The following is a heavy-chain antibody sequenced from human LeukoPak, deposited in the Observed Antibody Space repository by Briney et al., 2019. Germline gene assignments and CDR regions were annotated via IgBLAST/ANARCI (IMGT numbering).Heavy chain of an antibody. V-gene: IGHV5-51*01. D-gene: IGHD6-13*01. CDR3: ARRIAAAGIYYFDY. CDR1: GYTFTTSW. CDR2: IYPGDSVT. Sequence: GESLKISCKGSGYTFTTSWIGWVRQMPGKGLELMGIIYPGDSVTTYSPSFQGQVTISADRSISTAYLQWGSLKASDTAMYCCARRIAAAGIYYFDYWGQGTLVTVSS. J-gene: IGHJ4*02.